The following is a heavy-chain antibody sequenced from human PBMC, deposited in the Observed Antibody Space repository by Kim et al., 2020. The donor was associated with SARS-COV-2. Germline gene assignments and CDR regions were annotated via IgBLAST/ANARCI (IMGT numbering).Heavy chain of an antibody. V-gene: IGHV3-23*01. CDR3: VRDGIPRNGVYDWFDP. Sequence: LSLTCAASGFTFSDYAMSWVRQAPGKGLEWVSTIGGGDDIFYADSVQGRFTVSRDNSRDTVSLEMSGLMAEDTALYYCVRDGIPRNGVYDWFDPWGQ. CDR2: IGGGDDI. CDR1: GFTFSDYA. D-gene: IGHD1-26*01. J-gene: IGHJ5*02.